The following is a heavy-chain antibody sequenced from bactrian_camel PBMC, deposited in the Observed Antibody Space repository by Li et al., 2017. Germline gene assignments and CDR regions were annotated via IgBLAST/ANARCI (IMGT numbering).Heavy chain of an antibody. D-gene: IGHD1*01. Sequence: QLVESGGGSVQAGGSLRLSCAASGYTYNRNCMAWFRQAPGKEREGVARIATGSGNTYYADSVKGRFTISQDNAKNTVYLQMNSLKPEDTAMYYCTARYEFGLGACRGVGGLGFWGQGTQVTVS. CDR3: TARYEFGLGACRGVGGLGF. V-gene: IGHV3S25*01. CDR2: IATGSGNT. J-gene: IGHJ6*01. CDR1: GYTYNRNC.